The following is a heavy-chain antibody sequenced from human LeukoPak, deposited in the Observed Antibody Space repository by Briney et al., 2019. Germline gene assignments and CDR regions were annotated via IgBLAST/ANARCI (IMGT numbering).Heavy chain of an antibody. V-gene: IGHV5-51*01. D-gene: IGHD3-22*01. CDR1: GYSFTSYW. J-gene: IGHJ3*02. CDR2: IYPGDSDT. CDR3: AQDSSGYYPFSHAFDI. Sequence: GESLKISCKGSGYSFTSYWIGWVRQMPGKGLEWMGIIYPGDSDTRYSPSFQGQVTISADKSISTAYLQWSSLKASDTAMYYCAQDSSGYYPFSHAFDIWGQGTMVTVSS.